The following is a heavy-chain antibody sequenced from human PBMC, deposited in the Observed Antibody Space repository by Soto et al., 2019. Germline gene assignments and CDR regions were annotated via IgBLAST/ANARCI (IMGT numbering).Heavy chain of an antibody. CDR3: AREDYYDSSGYYQPGY. D-gene: IGHD3-22*01. CDR2: IYYSGST. Sequence: PSETLSLTCTVSGGSISSYYLSWIRQPPGKGLEWIGYIYYSGSTNYNPSLKSRVTISVDTSKNQFSLKLSSATAADTAVYYCAREDYYDSSGYYQPGYWGQGTLVTVSS. CDR1: GGSISSYY. J-gene: IGHJ4*02. V-gene: IGHV4-59*01.